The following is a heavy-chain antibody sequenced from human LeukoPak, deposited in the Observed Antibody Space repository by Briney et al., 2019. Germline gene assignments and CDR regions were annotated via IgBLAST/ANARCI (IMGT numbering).Heavy chain of an antibody. Sequence: GGSLRLSCAASGFTFSSYWMSWVRQAPGKGLEWVANINQDGSGKYYVDFVKGRFTISRDNAKNSLYLQMNSLRAEDTAVYYRARVVGAGYFDLWGRGTLVTVSS. V-gene: IGHV3-7*01. D-gene: IGHD1-26*01. J-gene: IGHJ2*01. CDR3: ARVVGAGYFDL. CDR2: INQDGSGK. CDR1: GFTFSSYW.